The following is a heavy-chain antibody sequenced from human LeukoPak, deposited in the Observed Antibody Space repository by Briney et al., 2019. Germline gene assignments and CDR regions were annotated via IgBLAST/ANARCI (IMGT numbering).Heavy chain of an antibody. CDR2: IYTSGST. CDR1: GGSISSYY. CDR3: ARTKSVVPAAHYYYYYYMDV. Sequence: SETLPLTCTVSGGSISSYYWSWIRQPAGKGLEWIGRIYTSGSTNYNPPLKSRVTMSVDTSKNQFSLKLSSVTAADTAVYYCARTKSVVPAAHYYYYYYMDVWGKGTTVTVSS. V-gene: IGHV4-4*07. D-gene: IGHD2-2*01. J-gene: IGHJ6*03.